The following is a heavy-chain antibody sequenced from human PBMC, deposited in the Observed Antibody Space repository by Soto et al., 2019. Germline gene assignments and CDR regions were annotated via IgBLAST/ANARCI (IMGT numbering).Heavy chain of an antibody. CDR1: GGSVTNSSDY. Sequence: SETLSLTCTVSGGSVTNSSDYLGWIRQSPGKGLEWIGSVYYRGRSYSKSSVKSRVTISVDTSKNRFSLSLNSVTASDTAVYFCVSQRTTVPTQAYFDYWGPGALVTVSS. CDR2: VYYRGRS. D-gene: IGHD4-17*01. J-gene: IGHJ4*02. CDR3: VSQRTTVPTQAYFDY. V-gene: IGHV4-39*01.